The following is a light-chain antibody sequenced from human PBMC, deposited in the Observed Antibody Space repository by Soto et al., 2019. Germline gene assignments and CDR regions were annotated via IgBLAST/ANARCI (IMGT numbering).Light chain of an antibody. CDR1: QSVRSNY. Sequence: EIVLTQSPGTVSLSPGDRATLSCRASQSVRSNYVAWYQQKPGQAPRLLISGASSRATGIPDRFSGSASGTDFTLPISRLEPEDFAVYYCQQYGSSPRTFGQGTKVEIK. CDR2: GAS. J-gene: IGKJ1*01. CDR3: QQYGSSPRT. V-gene: IGKV3-20*01.